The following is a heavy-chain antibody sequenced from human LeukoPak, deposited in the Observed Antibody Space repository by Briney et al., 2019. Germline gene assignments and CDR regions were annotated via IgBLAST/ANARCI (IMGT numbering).Heavy chain of an antibody. Sequence: GGSLRLSCAASGFTFSSYSMNWVRQAPGKGLEWVASISSSSSYIYYADSVKGRFTISRDNAKNSLYLQMNSLRAEDTAVYYCARDALVTRSSSVVPAAWGQGTLVTVSS. CDR2: ISSSSSYI. V-gene: IGHV3-21*01. J-gene: IGHJ4*02. CDR1: GFTFSSYS. D-gene: IGHD2-2*01. CDR3: ARDALVTRSSSVVPAA.